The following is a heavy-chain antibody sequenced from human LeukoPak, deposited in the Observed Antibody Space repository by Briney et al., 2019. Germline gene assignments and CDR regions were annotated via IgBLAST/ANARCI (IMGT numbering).Heavy chain of an antibody. CDR1: GGSISSGGYY. CDR3: ARGYCSSTSCYSGSWFDP. D-gene: IGHD2-2*01. V-gene: IGHV4-31*03. J-gene: IGHJ5*02. CDR2: IYYGGST. Sequence: SETLSLTCTVSGGSISSGGYYWSWIRQHPGKGLEWIGYIYYGGSTYYNPSLKSRVTISVDTPKNQFSLKLLSVTAADTAVYYCARGYCSSTSCYSGSWFDPWGQGTLVTVSS.